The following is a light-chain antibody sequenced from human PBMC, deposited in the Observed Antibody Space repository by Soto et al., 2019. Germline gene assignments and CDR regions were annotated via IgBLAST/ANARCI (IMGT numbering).Light chain of an antibody. CDR3: QQRSNWPPLT. Sequence: EIVLTQSPATLSLSPGERATLSCRASQSVNSYLAWYQHKPVQAPRLLIYGAYNKATGIPARFSGSRSGTDFPLTISSQEPDDYAVYYCQQRSNWPPLTFGQGTRLEIK. V-gene: IGKV3-11*01. CDR2: GAY. J-gene: IGKJ5*01. CDR1: QSVNSY.